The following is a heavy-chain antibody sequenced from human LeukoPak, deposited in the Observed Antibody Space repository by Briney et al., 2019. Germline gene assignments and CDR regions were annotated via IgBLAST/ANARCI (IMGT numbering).Heavy chain of an antibody. J-gene: IGHJ4*02. Sequence: PSXTLSLTCAVSGYSISSGYYWGWIRQPPGKGLEWIGGIYHSGSTYYNPSLKSRVTISVDTCKNQFSLNLASVTAADTAVYYCARRVLVRGVRHYFDYWGQGTLVTVSS. CDR2: IYHSGST. CDR3: ARRVLVRGVRHYFDY. V-gene: IGHV4-38-2*01. D-gene: IGHD3-10*01. CDR1: GYSISSGYY.